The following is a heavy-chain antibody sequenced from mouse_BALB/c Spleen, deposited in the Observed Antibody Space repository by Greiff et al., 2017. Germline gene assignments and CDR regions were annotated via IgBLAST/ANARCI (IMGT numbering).Heavy chain of an antibody. CDR3: ARGGLTTATGAMDY. J-gene: IGHJ4*01. D-gene: IGHD1-2*01. Sequence: QVQLKQSGAELMKPGASVKISCKATGYTFSSYWIEWVKQRPGHGLEWIGEILPGSGSTNYNEKFKGKATFTADTSSNTAYMQLSSLTSEDSAVYYCARGGLTTATGAMDYWGQGTSVTVSS. CDR2: ILPGSGST. CDR1: GYTFSSYW. V-gene: IGHV1-9*01.